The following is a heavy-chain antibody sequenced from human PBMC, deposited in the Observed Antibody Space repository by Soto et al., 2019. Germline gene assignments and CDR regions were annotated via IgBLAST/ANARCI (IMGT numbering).Heavy chain of an antibody. D-gene: IGHD3-16*01. Sequence: GGSLRLSCAASGFTFSTYAMHWVRRAPGKGLEWVAVISYDGDNKYYRDSLKGRFTISRDNSKNTVYLQMNSLRTEDTALYYCARDGGSYWGQGTLVTVS. CDR3: ARDGGSY. CDR1: GFTFSTYA. V-gene: IGHV3-30-3*01. J-gene: IGHJ4*02. CDR2: ISYDGDNK.